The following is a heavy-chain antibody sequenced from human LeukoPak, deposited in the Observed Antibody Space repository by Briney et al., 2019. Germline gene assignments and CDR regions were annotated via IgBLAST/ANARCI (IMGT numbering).Heavy chain of an antibody. CDR1: GGSISSSSCY. Sequence: SETLSLTCAVSGGSISSSSCYWGWIRQPPGKGLEWIGSIYYSGSTYYNPSLKSRVTISVDTSKNQFSLKLSSVTAADTAVYYCARASHSGTYYSASYIWGQGTMVTVSS. CDR2: IYYSGST. CDR3: ARASHSGTYYSASYI. J-gene: IGHJ3*02. V-gene: IGHV4-39*07. D-gene: IGHD1-26*01.